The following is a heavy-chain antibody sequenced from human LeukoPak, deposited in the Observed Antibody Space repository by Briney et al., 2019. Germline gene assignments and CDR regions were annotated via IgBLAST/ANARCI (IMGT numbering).Heavy chain of an antibody. J-gene: IGHJ6*02. CDR1: GFTFSSYA. D-gene: IGHD2-2*01. V-gene: IGHV3-23*01. CDR3: ASRDIVVVPAARYGMDV. CDR2: ISGSGGST. Sequence: GGSLRLSCAASGFTFSSYAMSWVRQAPGKGLEWVSAISGSGGSTYYADSVKGRFTISRDNSKNTLYLHMNSLRAEDTAVYYCASRDIVVVPAARYGMDVWGQGTTVTVSS.